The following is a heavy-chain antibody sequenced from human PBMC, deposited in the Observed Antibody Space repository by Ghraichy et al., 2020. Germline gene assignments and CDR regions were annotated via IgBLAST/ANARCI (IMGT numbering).Heavy chain of an antibody. CDR2: ISGSGGST. CDR1: GFTFSSYA. Sequence: GGSLRLSCAASGFTFSSYAMSWVRQAPGKGLEWVSAISGSGGSTYYADSVKGRFTISRDNSKNTLYLQMNSLRAEDTAVYYCAKGTIAVAGMGWYFDYWGQGTLVTVSS. CDR3: AKGTIAVAGMGWYFDY. J-gene: IGHJ4*02. V-gene: IGHV3-23*01. D-gene: IGHD6-19*01.